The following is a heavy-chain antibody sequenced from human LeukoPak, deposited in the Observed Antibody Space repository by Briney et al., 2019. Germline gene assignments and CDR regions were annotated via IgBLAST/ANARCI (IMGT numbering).Heavy chain of an antibody. D-gene: IGHD3-10*02. CDR3: ARRPKYYYVDYYFDY. CDR2: INPSGGST. CDR1: GYTFTSYY. J-gene: IGHJ4*02. Sequence: ASVKVSCKASGYTFTSYYMHWVRQAPGQGLEWMGIINPSGGSTSYAQKFQGRVNMTRDMSTSTVYMELSSLRSEDTAVYYCARRPKYYYVDYYFDYWGQGTLVTVSS. V-gene: IGHV1-46*01.